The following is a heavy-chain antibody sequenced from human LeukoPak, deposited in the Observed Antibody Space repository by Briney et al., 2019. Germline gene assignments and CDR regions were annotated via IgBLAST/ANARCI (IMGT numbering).Heavy chain of an antibody. Sequence: SETLSLTCTVSGGSISTYYWSWIRQPPGKGLEWIGYIYYSGNTNYNPSLKSRVTISVDRSKNQFSLKLSSVTAADTAVYYCARDRLMDVYCTNSDGVCYVRAFDIWGQGTMVTVSS. CDR3: ARDRLMDVYCTNSDGVCYVRAFDI. CDR2: IYYSGNT. D-gene: IGHD2-8*01. J-gene: IGHJ3*02. CDR1: GGSISTYY. V-gene: IGHV4-59*12.